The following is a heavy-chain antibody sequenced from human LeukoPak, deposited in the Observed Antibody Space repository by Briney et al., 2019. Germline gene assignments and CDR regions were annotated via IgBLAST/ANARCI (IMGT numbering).Heavy chain of an antibody. CDR3: ARDVGYNWNYRTFDY. CDR2: INPNSGGT. Sequence: ASVKVSSKASGYTFTAYYMHWVRQAPGQGLEWMGWINPNSGGTNYAQKFQGRVTMTRDTSISTAYMELSRLRSDDTAVYYCARDVGYNWNYRTFDYWGQGTLVTVSS. J-gene: IGHJ4*02. D-gene: IGHD1-7*01. V-gene: IGHV1-2*02. CDR1: GYTFTAYY.